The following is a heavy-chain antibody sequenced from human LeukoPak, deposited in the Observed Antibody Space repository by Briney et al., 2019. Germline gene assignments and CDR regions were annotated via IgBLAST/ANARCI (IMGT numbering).Heavy chain of an antibody. V-gene: IGHV3-21*01. CDR1: GFTFSSYS. D-gene: IGHD4-17*01. Sequence: KPGGSLRLSCAASGFTFSSYSMNWVRQAPGKGLEWVSSISSSSSYIYYADSVKGRFTISRDNAKNSLYLQMNSLRAEDTAVYYCAKDLHGEQDLGYWGQGTLVTVSS. CDR2: ISSSSSYI. CDR3: AKDLHGEQDLGY. J-gene: IGHJ4*02.